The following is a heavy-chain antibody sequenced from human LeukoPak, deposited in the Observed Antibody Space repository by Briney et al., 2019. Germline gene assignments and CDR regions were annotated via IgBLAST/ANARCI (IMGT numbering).Heavy chain of an antibody. V-gene: IGHV3-33*08. D-gene: IGHD2-8*01. Sequence: PGGSLRLSCAASGFTFTSYAMNWVRLAPGKGLEWVADIWFDGKNEHFAASVKGRFTISRDNSKKTMYLQINSLRAEDTAVYYCARDRHCVNGLCHNSPGMDVWGRGTTVTVSS. J-gene: IGHJ6*02. CDR3: ARDRHCVNGLCHNSPGMDV. CDR1: GFTFTSYA. CDR2: IWFDGKNE.